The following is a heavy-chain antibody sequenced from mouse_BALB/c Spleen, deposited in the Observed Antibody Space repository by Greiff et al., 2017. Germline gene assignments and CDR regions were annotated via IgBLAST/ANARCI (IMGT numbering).Heavy chain of an antibody. D-gene: IGHD1-1*01. CDR3: ARGYFWFAY. CDR2: IRNKANGYTT. Sequence: EVKLMESGGGLVQPGGSLRLSCATSGFTFTDYYMSWVRQPPGKALEWLGFIRNKANGYTTEYSASVKGRFTISRDNSQSILYLQMNTLRAEDSATYYCARGYFWFAYWGEGTLVTVSA. J-gene: IGHJ3*01. V-gene: IGHV7-3*02. CDR1: GFTFTDYY.